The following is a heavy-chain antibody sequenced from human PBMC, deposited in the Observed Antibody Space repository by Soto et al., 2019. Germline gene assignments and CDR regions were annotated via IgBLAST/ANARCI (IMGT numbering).Heavy chain of an antibody. CDR3: ERDASSRLATY. D-gene: IGHD1-26*01. CDR2: IYYSGST. J-gene: IGHJ4*02. V-gene: IGHV4-59*01. CDR1: GGSISSYY. Sequence: SETLSLTCTVSGGSISSYYWSWIRQPPGKGLEWIGYIYYSGSTNYNPSLKSRVTISVDTSKNQFSLKVNSVTAEDTAVYYCERDASSRLATYWGQGTLVTVSS.